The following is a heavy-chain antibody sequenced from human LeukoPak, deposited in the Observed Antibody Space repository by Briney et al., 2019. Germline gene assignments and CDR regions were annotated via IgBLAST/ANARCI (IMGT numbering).Heavy chain of an antibody. V-gene: IGHV4-4*07. Sequence: PSETLSLTCTVSGGSISSYYWSWIRQPAVKGLEWIGRIYTSGSTNYNPSLKSRVTMSVDTSKNQFSLKLSSVTAADTAVYYCARVYAHYDMVVGDTSYYFDYWGQGTLVTVSS. J-gene: IGHJ4*02. D-gene: IGHD1-26*01. CDR3: ARVYAHYDMVVGDTSYYFDY. CDR2: IYTSGST. CDR1: GGSISSYY.